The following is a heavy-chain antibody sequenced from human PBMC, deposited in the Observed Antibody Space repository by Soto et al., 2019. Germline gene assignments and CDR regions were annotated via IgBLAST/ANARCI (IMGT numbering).Heavy chain of an antibody. Sequence: SQTRSLPWNVSGGSTSRSDHYWGWLRQPPEKGLEWIASIYYSGSTYYNPSLRSRVTLSVDTSKNQFSLRLSSVTAADTAVYYCVNSLGRSGNYPFKFDPWGQGRLV. J-gene: IGHJ5*02. CDR1: GGSTSRSDHY. D-gene: IGHD3-10*01. CDR2: IYYSGST. CDR3: VNSLGRSGNYPFKFDP. V-gene: IGHV4-39*01.